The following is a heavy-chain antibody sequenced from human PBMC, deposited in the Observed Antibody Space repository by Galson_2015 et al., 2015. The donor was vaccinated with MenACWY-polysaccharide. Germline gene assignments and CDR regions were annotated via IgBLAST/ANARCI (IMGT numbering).Heavy chain of an antibody. CDR2: MNHSGST. Sequence: SETLSLTCAVYGGSFSGYYWSWIRQPPGKGLEWIGEMNHSGSTNCNPSLKSRVTISVDTSKNQFSLRLTSVTAADTAVYYCARGVGARSRFDPWGQGTLVTVSS. D-gene: IGHD1-26*01. V-gene: IGHV4-34*01. CDR3: ARGVGARSRFDP. CDR1: GGSFSGYY. J-gene: IGHJ5*02.